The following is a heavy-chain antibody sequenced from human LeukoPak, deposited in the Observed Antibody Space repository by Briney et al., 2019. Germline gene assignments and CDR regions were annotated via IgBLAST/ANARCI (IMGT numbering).Heavy chain of an antibody. CDR3: ARMIGLGEVSPYFDY. Sequence: GESLKISCKGSGYSITSYWIAWVRQMPGKGLEWMGIIYPGDSDTRYSPSFQGQVTISADKSISTAYLQWNSLKASDTAMYYCARMIGLGEVSPYFDYWGQGSLVTVSS. CDR1: GYSITSYW. V-gene: IGHV5-51*01. D-gene: IGHD3-16*02. J-gene: IGHJ4*02. CDR2: IYPGDSDT.